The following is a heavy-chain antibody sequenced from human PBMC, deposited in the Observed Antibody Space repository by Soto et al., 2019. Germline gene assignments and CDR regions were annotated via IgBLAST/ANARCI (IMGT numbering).Heavy chain of an antibody. CDR3: ARSPSYDSGKFDY. J-gene: IGHJ4*02. CDR2: IYYSGST. V-gene: IGHV4-59*01. CDR1: GGSISSYY. D-gene: IGHD3-22*01. Sequence: SETLSLTCTVSGGSISSYYWSWIRQPPGKGLEWIGYIYYSGSTNYNPSLKSRVTISVDTSKNQFSLKLSSVTAADTAVYYCARSPSYDSGKFDYWGQGTLVTVS.